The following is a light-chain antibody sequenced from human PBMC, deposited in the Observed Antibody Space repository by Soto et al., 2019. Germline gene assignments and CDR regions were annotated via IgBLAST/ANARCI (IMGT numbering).Light chain of an antibody. CDR1: ENINTW. CDR2: DAS. J-gene: IGKJ5*01. Sequence: GDRVTITCRASENINTWLAWYQQKPGKAPKLLIYDASTLESGVPSRFSGSGSGTEFTLTISSLQPDDFATYCCQHYSTVWSFGQGTRLEVK. V-gene: IGKV1-5*01. CDR3: QHYSTVWS.